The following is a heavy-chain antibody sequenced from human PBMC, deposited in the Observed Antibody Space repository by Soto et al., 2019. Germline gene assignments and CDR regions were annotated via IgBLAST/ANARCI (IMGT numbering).Heavy chain of an antibody. CDR1: AFTFSNYA. Sequence: GGSLRLSCAASAFTFSNYAMNWVRQAPGKGLEWVSAITGSGFTTYYADSVKGRFTISRDNSKKTLYMQMNNLRAEDTAVYYCAKERSSGWSFDYWGQGTLVTVSS. CDR3: AKERSSGWSFDY. V-gene: IGHV3-23*01. D-gene: IGHD6-19*01. CDR2: ITGSGFTT. J-gene: IGHJ4*02.